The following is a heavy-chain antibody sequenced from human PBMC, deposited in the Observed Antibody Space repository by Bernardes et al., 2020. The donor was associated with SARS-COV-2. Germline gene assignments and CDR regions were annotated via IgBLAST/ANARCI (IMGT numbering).Heavy chain of an antibody. D-gene: IGHD3-22*01. V-gene: IGHV1-2*02. CDR2: INPKSGGT. CDR1: GYPFTGYY. Sequence: SEKVSCKAAGYPFTGYYIHWARQDPGQGLEWMGWINPKSGGTNYAQRFQGRVTMTRDTSISTAYMELSRLRSDDTAVYYCALPPTNYDRYGMDVWGRGTTVTVSS. J-gene: IGHJ6*02. CDR3: ALPPTNYDRYGMDV.